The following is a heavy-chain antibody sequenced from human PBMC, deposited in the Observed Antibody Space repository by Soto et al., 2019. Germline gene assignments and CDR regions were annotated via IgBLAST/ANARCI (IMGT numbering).Heavy chain of an antibody. D-gene: IGHD3-9*01. Sequence: SGPTLVNPTQTLTLTCTFSGFSLSTSGMCVSWIRQPPGKALEWLALIDWDDDKYYSTSLRTRLTISKDTSKNQVVLTMTNMDPVDTATYYCARCPSVLRYFDWLLNYPDSYYFDYWGQGTLVTVSS. V-gene: IGHV2-70*01. J-gene: IGHJ4*02. CDR1: GFSLSTSGMC. CDR2: IDWDDDK. CDR3: ARCPSVLRYFDWLLNYPDSYYFDY.